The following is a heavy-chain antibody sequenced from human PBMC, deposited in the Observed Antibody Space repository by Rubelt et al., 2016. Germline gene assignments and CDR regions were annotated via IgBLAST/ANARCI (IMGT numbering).Heavy chain of an antibody. CDR1: GLTFSSYA. CDR2: ISGSGGST. D-gene: IGHD3-10*01. Sequence: GGSLRLSCAASGLTFSSYAMSWVRQAPGKGLEWVSAISGSGGSTYYADSVKGRFTISRDNSKNTLYLQMNSLRAEDTAVYYCAKDRLTMVRGVIYNWFDPWGQGTLVTVSS. V-gene: IGHV3-23*01. CDR3: AKDRLTMVRGVIYNWFDP. J-gene: IGHJ5*02.